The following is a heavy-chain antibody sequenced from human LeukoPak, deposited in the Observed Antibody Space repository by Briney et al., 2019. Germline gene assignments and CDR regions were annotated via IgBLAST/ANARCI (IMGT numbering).Heavy chain of an antibody. J-gene: IGHJ6*02. CDR1: GFTFSSYA. V-gene: IGHV3-23*01. D-gene: IGHD3-10*01. Sequence: GGSLRLSCGASGFTFSSYAMSWVRQAPGKGLEWVSDISGNGGGTNYADSVKGRFTISRDNSKNTLYLQMNSLRAEDTAVYYCAKDTPSRSPNYYGSGSWNYGMDVWGQGTTVTVSS. CDR3: AKDTPSRSPNYYGSGSWNYGMDV. CDR2: ISGNGGGT.